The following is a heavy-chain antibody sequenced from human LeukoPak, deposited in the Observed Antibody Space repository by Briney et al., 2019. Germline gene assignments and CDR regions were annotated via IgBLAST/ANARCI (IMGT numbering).Heavy chain of an antibody. V-gene: IGHV1-46*01. J-gene: IGHJ4*02. D-gene: IGHD6-19*01. CDR2: INPSGGST. CDR3: ARDRGWPLTYFDQ. CDR1: GYTLTSYY. Sequence: ASVKVSCKAPGYTLTSYYMHWVRQAPGQGLEWMGIINPSGGSTSYAQKFQGRVTMTRDMSTSTVYMELSSLRSEDTAVYSCARDRGWPLTYFDQWGQGTLVTVSS.